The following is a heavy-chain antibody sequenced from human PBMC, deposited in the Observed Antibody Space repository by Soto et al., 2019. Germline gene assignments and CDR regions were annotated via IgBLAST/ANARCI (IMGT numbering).Heavy chain of an antibody. CDR1: GYTFTGYY. CDR3: ARGLGYCSGGSCSPKDNWFDP. Sequence: ASVKVSCKASGYTFTGYYIHWVRQAPGQGLEWMGWINPNSGGTNYAQKFQGWVTMTRDTSISTAYMELSRLRSDDTAVYYCARGLGYCSGGSCSPKDNWFDPWGQGTLVTVSS. J-gene: IGHJ5*02. D-gene: IGHD2-15*01. CDR2: INPNSGGT. V-gene: IGHV1-2*04.